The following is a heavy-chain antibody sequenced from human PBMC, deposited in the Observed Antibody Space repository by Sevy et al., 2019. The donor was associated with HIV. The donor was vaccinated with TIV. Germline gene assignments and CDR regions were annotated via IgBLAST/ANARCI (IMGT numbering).Heavy chain of an antibody. V-gene: IGHV3-21*01. CDR2: ISSSSSYI. CDR3: ARDPFGGYYFDH. CDR1: GFTFSSYS. D-gene: IGHD3-16*01. J-gene: IGHJ4*02. Sequence: GGSLRLSCAASGFTFSSYSMNWVRQAPGKGLEWVSSISSSSSYIYYADSVKGRFTISRDNAKNTLYLQMNSLRAEDTALYFCARDPFGGYYFDHWGPGTLVTVSS.